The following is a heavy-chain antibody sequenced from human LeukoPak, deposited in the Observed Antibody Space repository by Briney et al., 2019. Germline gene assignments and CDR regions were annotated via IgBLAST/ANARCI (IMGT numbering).Heavy chain of an antibody. V-gene: IGHV4-34*01. CDR3: AREGPMFDSGSYSKSLGY. J-gene: IGHJ4*02. CDR2: INPSGSA. CDR1: GGSFSGYH. Sequence: SETLSLTCAVYGGSFSGYHWSWIRQPPGKGLEWIGEINPSGSASNNPSLKSRVTISVDTSKNQFSLNLSSVTAADTAVYYCAREGPMFDSGSYSKSLGYWGQGFLVTVSS. D-gene: IGHD3-10*01.